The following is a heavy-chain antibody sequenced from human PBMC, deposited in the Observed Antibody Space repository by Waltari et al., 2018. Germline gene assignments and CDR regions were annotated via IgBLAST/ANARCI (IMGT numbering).Heavy chain of an antibody. CDR2: LSYSGNT. Sequence: IRQHPGKGLEWIGYLSYSGNTYYNPSLTSRVLISIDTSKNQFSLKLNSVTAADTAVYYCARDSTFKFQDYYNGLDVWGQGTTVTVSS. CDR3: ARDSTFKFQDYYNGLDV. V-gene: IGHV4-31*02. J-gene: IGHJ6*02.